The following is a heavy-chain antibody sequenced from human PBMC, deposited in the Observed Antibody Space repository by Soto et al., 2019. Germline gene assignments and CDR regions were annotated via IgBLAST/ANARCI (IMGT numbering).Heavy chain of an antibody. J-gene: IGHJ6*02. CDR1: GGSISSGGYY. CDR3: ARDQYSNYYYYGMDV. CDR2: IYYSGST. D-gene: IGHD4-4*01. Sequence: QVQLQESGPGLVKPSQTLSLTCTFSGGSISSGGYYWSWIRQHQGKGLEWIGYIYYSGSTYYNPSLKSLVTISVDTSKNQCSLKLSSVTAADTAVYYCARDQYSNYYYYGMDVWGQGTTVTVSS. V-gene: IGHV4-31*01.